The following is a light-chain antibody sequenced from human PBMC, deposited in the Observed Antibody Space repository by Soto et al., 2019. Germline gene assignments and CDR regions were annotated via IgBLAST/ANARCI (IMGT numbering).Light chain of an antibody. V-gene: IGKV1-9*01. J-gene: IGKJ5*01. CDR1: QGIDTS. Sequence: DIQMTQSPSSLSASVGDRVTITCRASQGIDTSLAWYQQKPGKAPKLLIYAASNFQSGVPSRSSGSGSGTHFTLTISSLQHEDFATYYCQQLHGYPITFGQGTRLEIK. CDR3: QQLHGYPIT. CDR2: AAS.